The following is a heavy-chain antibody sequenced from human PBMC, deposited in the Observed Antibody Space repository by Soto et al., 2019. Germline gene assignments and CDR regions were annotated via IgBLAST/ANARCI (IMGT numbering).Heavy chain of an antibody. V-gene: IGHV1-18*04. J-gene: IGHJ6*02. D-gene: IGHD4-17*01. CDR2: ISAYNGNT. CDR1: GYTFTSYG. CDR3: ARGRDYGDYGYYGMDF. Sequence: VQLVQSGAEVKKPGASVKVSCKASGYTFTSYGISWVRQAPGQGPEWMGWISAYNGNTNYAQKLQGRVTMTTDTSTSTAYMELRSMRSDDTAVYYCARGRDYGDYGYYGMDFWGQETTVTVSS.